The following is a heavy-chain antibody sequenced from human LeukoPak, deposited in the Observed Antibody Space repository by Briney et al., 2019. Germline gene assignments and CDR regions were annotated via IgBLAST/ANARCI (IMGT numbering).Heavy chain of an antibody. V-gene: IGHV3-23*01. J-gene: IGHJ4*02. CDR2: ISGSGGST. CDR1: GFTFSSYA. Sequence: GGSLRLSCAASGFTFSSYAMSWVRQAPGKGVEWVSAISGSGGSTYYADSVKGRFTISRDNSKNTLYLQMNSLRAEDTAVYYCAKVGAVAGLFDYWGQGTLVTVSS. D-gene: IGHD6-19*01. CDR3: AKVGAVAGLFDY.